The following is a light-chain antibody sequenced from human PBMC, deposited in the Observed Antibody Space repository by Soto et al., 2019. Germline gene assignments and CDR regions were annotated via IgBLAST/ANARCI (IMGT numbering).Light chain of an antibody. CDR2: DAS. CDR1: QSISTY. J-gene: IGKJ1*01. CDR3: QQRSNWPPWT. Sequence: EIVLTQSPATLSLSPGERVTLFGQASQSISTYLAWYQQKPGQAPRLLIYDASNRATGIPARFSGSGSGTDFTLTISSLEPEDFAVYYCQQRSNWPPWTFGQGTKVEIK. V-gene: IGKV3-11*01.